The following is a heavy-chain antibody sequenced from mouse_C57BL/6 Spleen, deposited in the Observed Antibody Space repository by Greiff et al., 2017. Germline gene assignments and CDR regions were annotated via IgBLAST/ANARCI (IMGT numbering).Heavy chain of an antibody. V-gene: IGHV1-81*01. Sequence: QVQLQQSGAELARPGASVKLSCKASGYTFTSYGISWVKQRTGQGLEWIGVIYPRSGNTYYNAKFKGKATLTADKTSSTAYMELRRLTSEDSAVYFCARAGGYFDYWGQGTTLTVSS. CDR2: IYPRSGNT. CDR3: ARAGGYFDY. CDR1: GYTFTSYG. J-gene: IGHJ2*01.